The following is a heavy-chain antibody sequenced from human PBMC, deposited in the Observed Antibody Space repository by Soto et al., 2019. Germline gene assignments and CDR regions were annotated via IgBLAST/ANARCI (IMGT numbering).Heavy chain of an antibody. Sequence: GGSLRLSCAASGFTFSSYAMSWVRQAPGKGLEWVSAISGSGGSTYYADSVKGRFTISRDNSKNTLYLQMNSLRAEDTAVYYCVKDVIAVVISYFDYWGKGALGTVPQ. V-gene: IGHV3-23*01. J-gene: IGHJ4*02. CDR2: ISGSGGST. CDR1: GFTFSSYA. CDR3: VKDVIAVVISYFDY. D-gene: IGHD6-19*01.